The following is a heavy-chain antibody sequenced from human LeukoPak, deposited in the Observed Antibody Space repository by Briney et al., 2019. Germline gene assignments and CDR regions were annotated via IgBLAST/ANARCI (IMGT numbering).Heavy chain of an antibody. J-gene: IGHJ4*02. CDR2: IYYSGST. Sequence: PSETLSLTCTVSGGSISSSSYYWGWIRQPPGKGLEWIGSIYYSGSTYYNPSLKSRVTISVDTSKNQFSLKLSSVTAADTAVYYCAGNYDILTGYFPFDYWSQGTLVTVSS. D-gene: IGHD3-9*01. CDR1: GGSISSSSYY. CDR3: AGNYDILTGYFPFDY. V-gene: IGHV4-39*07.